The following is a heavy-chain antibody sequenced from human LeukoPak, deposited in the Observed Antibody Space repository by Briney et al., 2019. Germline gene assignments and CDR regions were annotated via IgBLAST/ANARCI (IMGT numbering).Heavy chain of an antibody. CDR1: GLTFSTYG. V-gene: IGHV3-7*03. CDR2: IKQDGSEK. CDR3: GKDCGNTRCLGY. J-gene: IGHJ4*02. Sequence: PGGSLILSCAASGLTFSTYGMNWVPQAPGKGLEWVPNIKQDGSEKYYVDSVKGRFTVSRDNPKNSLYMEMNNLRAEDTAIYDCGKDCGNTRCLGYWGKGTLVTVSS. D-gene: IGHD2-2*01.